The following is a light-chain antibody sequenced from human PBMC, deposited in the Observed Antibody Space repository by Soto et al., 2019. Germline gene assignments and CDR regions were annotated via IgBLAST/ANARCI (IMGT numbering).Light chain of an antibody. Sequence: EIVLTQSPGTLSLPPGERATLSCRASQSLSSNYLTWYQQKPGQAPRLLIYGTSSRTTGIPDRFSGSGSGTDFTLTISRVEPEDFAVYYCQQFGSSPPRYTFGQGTKLEIK. CDR2: GTS. J-gene: IGKJ2*01. V-gene: IGKV3-20*01. CDR3: QQFGSSPPRYT. CDR1: QSLSSNY.